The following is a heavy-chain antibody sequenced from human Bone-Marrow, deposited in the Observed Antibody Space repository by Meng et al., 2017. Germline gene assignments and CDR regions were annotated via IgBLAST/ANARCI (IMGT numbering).Heavy chain of an antibody. D-gene: IGHD2-21*02. CDR3: ARGWVRHCGGDCYSVFFVY. J-gene: IGHJ4*02. Sequence: QVQLVQAGAEVKKPGASVKVSCKASGYTFTSYDINWVRQATGQGLEWMGWMNPNSGNTGYAQKFQGRVTMTRNTSISTAYMELSSLRSEDTAVYYCARGWVRHCGGDCYSVFFVYWGQGTLVTVSS. CDR1: GYTFTSYD. V-gene: IGHV1-8*01. CDR2: MNPNSGNT.